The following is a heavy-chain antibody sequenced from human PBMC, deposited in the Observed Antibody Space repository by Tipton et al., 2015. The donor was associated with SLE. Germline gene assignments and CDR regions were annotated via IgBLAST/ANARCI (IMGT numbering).Heavy chain of an antibody. D-gene: IGHD5-24*01. CDR3: ARPVEKTTTPFDS. CDR2: LYVSEITGST. Sequence: TLSLTCTVSGGSINSFYWNWVRQSAGKGLEWIGRLYVSEITGSTNYNPSLKGRVTMSVDTSKNQFSLKLSSVTAADTAVYYCARPVEKTTTPFDSWGQGTLVTVSS. J-gene: IGHJ5*01. V-gene: IGHV4-4*07. CDR1: GGSINSFY.